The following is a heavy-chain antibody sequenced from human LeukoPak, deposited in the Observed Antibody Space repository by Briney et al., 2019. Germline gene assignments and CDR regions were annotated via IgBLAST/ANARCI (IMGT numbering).Heavy chain of an antibody. CDR2: MNPISGNT. V-gene: IGHV1-8*01. J-gene: IGHJ5*02. CDR3: ARGDYCSGGSCYKPSYWFDP. CDR1: GYTFTSYD. Sequence: GASVKVSCKASGYTFTSYDINWVRQATGQGLEWMGWMNPISGNTGYAQKFQGRVTMTRNTSISTAYMELSSLRSEDTAVYYCARGDYCSGGSCYKPSYWFDPWGQGTLVTVSS. D-gene: IGHD2-15*01.